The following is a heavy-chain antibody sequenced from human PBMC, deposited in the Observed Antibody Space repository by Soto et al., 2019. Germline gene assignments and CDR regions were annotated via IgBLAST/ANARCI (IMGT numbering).Heavy chain of an antibody. D-gene: IGHD3-9*01. Sequence: GESLKISCKGSGYSFTSYWISWVRQMPGKGLEWMGRIDPSDSYTNYSPSFQGHVTISADKSISTAYLQWSSLKASDTAMYYCARAALSRHFDWLSAEYVGAFDIWGQGTMVTVS. CDR3: ARAALSRHFDWLSAEYVGAFDI. J-gene: IGHJ3*02. V-gene: IGHV5-10-1*01. CDR1: GYSFTSYW. CDR2: IDPSDSYT.